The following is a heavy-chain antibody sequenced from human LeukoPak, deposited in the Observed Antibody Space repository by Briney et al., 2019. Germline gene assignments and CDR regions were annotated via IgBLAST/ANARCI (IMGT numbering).Heavy chain of an antibody. CDR3: AKEELPGAFDI. Sequence: PGGSLRLSCAASGFTFDDYAMHWVRQAPGKGLEWVSGISWNSGSIGYADSVKGRFTISRDNAKNSLYLQMNSLRAEDMALYYCAKEELPGAFDIWGQGTMVTVSS. J-gene: IGHJ3*02. D-gene: IGHD1-26*01. CDR1: GFTFDDYA. V-gene: IGHV3-9*03. CDR2: ISWNSGSI.